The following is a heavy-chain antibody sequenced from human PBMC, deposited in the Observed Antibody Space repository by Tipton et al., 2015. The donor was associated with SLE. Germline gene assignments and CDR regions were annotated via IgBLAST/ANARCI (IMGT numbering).Heavy chain of an antibody. CDR3: ARDLPGPYSGSYYGAFDI. D-gene: IGHD1-26*01. V-gene: IGHV4-4*07. Sequence: TLSLSCTVSGGSISSYYWSWIRQPAGKGLEWIGRIYTSGSTNYNPPLTSRVTMSVDTSKNQFSLKLSSVTAADTAVYYCARDLPGPYSGSYYGAFDIWGQGTMVTVSS. CDR1: GGSISSYY. J-gene: IGHJ3*02. CDR2: IYTSGST.